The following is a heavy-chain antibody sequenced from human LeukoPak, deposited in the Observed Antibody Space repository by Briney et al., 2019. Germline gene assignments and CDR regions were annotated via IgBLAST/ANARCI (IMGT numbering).Heavy chain of an antibody. CDR1: GDTFYNYP. J-gene: IGHJ3*02. V-gene: IGHV1-69*13. D-gene: IGHD3-3*01. CDR2: IILLFGST. Sequence: SVKVSCKASGDTFYNYPISWVRQAPGQGLEWMGHIILLFGSTHYAQNFHGRLTISADESTRTAFMELSSLRSEDTALYYCAREMESLANGFDIWGQGTMVTVSS. CDR3: AREMESLANGFDI.